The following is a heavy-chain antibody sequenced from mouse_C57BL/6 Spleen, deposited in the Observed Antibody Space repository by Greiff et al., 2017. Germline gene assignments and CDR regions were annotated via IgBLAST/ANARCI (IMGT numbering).Heavy chain of an antibody. Sequence: EVQLQQSGPVLVKPGASVKMSCKASGYTFPDYYMNWVKQSHGKSLEWIGVINPYNGGTSYNQKFKGKATLTVDKSSSTAYMELNSLTSEDSAVYYCARRGYGYDGDGAMDYWGQGTSVTVSS. CDR3: ARRGYGYDGDGAMDY. J-gene: IGHJ4*01. D-gene: IGHD2-2*01. V-gene: IGHV1-19*01. CDR2: INPYNGGT. CDR1: GYTFPDYY.